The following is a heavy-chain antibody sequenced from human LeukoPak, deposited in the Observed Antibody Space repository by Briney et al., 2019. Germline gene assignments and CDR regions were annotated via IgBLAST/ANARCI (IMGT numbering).Heavy chain of an antibody. D-gene: IGHD6-6*01. Sequence: GGSLRLSCAASGFTFTTYDMNWVRQAPGKGLEWVSYISCNSGFIYYADSVKGRFTISRDNAKNSLYLQMNSLRGEDMAVYYCARDDVSTARASGMDVWGKGPTVTVSS. CDR1: GFTFTTYD. J-gene: IGHJ6*04. CDR3: ARDDVSTARASGMDV. CDR2: ISCNSGFI. V-gene: IGHV3-21*01.